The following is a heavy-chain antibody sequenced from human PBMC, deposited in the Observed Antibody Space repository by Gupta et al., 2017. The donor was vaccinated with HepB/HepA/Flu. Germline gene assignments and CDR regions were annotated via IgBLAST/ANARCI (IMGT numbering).Heavy chain of an antibody. V-gene: IGHV3-9*01. CDR1: GFTLVDYA. CDR3: AKDGGLNYGYYVAVYFDL. CDR2: ISWNSVSI. D-gene: IGHD4-17*01. Sequence: EVQLVESGGGLVQPGRSLRLSWADSGFTLVDYAMHWVRPAPGKGLEWVSGISWNSVSIGYADSVKGRFTISRDNAKNSLYLQMNSLRAEYTALYYCAKDGGLNYGYYVAVYFDLWGRGTLVTVSS. J-gene: IGHJ2*01.